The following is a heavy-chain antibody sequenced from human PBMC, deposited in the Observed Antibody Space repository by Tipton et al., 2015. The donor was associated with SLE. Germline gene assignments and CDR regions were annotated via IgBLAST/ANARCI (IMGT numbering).Heavy chain of an antibody. CDR3: ARHYYDSSGYYPPGEY. CDR2: INHSGIT. Sequence: TLSLTCTVSGYSISGHYWTWIRQPPGKGREWIGEINHSGITNSNPSPKSRLIISVDTSKNQFSLKLSSVTAADTAVYYCARHYYDSSGYYPPGEYWGQGTLVTVSS. J-gene: IGHJ4*02. CDR1: GYSISGHY. V-gene: IGHV4-34*01. D-gene: IGHD3-22*01.